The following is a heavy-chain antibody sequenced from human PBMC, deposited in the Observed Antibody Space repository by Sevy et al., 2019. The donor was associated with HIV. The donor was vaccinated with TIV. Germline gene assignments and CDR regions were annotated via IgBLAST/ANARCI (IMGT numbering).Heavy chain of an antibody. CDR2: RRYDGTTK. D-gene: IGHD3-10*01. CDR1: GFTFRSYG. J-gene: IGHJ3*01. Sequence: GGSLRLSCAASGFTFRSYGMHWVRQAPGKGLEWVACRRYDGTTKYYADSVKGRFTISRDNSKNTLYLQMNSLRPEDTSVYYCAKGLGMVQGALLSEDLWGQGTMVTVSS. CDR3: AKGLGMVQGALLSEDL. V-gene: IGHV3-30*02.